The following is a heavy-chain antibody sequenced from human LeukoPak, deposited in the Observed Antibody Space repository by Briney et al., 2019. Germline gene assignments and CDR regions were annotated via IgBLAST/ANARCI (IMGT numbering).Heavy chain of an antibody. CDR1: GGSISSSSYY. Sequence: PSETLSLTCTVSGGSISSSSYYWGWIRQPPGKGLEWIGSIYYSGSTYYNPSLKRRVTISVDTSKHQFSLKLSSVTAADTAVYYCARRSYYDSSGYYPDWGQGTLVTVSS. CDR3: ARRSYYDSSGYYPD. CDR2: IYYSGST. V-gene: IGHV4-39*01. D-gene: IGHD3-22*01. J-gene: IGHJ4*02.